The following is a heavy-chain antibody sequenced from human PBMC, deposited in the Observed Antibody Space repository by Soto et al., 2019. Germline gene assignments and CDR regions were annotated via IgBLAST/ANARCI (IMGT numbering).Heavy chain of an antibody. J-gene: IGHJ6*02. D-gene: IGHD6-13*01. V-gene: IGHV4-59*01. CDR2: IYYSGST. Sequence: SETLSLTCTVSGGSISSYYWSWIRQPPGKGLEWIGYIYYSGSTNYNPSLKSRVTISVDTSKNQFSLKLSSVTAADTAVYYCASLRIAGTGDYGMDVWGQGTTVTVSS. CDR1: GGSISSYY. CDR3: ASLRIAGTGDYGMDV.